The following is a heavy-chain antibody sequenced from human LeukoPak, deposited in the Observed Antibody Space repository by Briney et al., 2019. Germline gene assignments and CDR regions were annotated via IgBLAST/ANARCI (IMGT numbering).Heavy chain of an antibody. J-gene: IGHJ4*02. CDR3: ARIFIRNGYSSYFDC. Sequence: SETLSLTCTVSGFSISSGHYWGWVRQPPGAGLGWIGCVYQSGTTYYNPSLKSRVTTSVDTSKNQSSLRLRPVTAADTAVYYCARIFIRNGYSSYFDCWGQGTLVTVSS. D-gene: IGHD5-18*01. CDR2: VYQSGTT. V-gene: IGHV4-38-2*02. CDR1: GFSISSGHY.